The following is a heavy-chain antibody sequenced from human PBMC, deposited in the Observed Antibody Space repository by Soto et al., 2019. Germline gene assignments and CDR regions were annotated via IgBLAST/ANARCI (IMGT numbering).Heavy chain of an antibody. CDR2: ISGSGATT. J-gene: IGHJ4*02. Sequence: GGSLRLSCAASGFIFSNYAMSWVRQAPGRGLEWVSAISGSGATTYYPDSVKGRFTISRDNSKNTLYLQMNNLRADDTAVYYCTKGGIPRRYNIPKVDFDYWGQGSLVTVYS. D-gene: IGHD1-1*01. CDR3: TKGGIPRRYNIPKVDFDY. V-gene: IGHV3-23*01. CDR1: GFIFSNYA.